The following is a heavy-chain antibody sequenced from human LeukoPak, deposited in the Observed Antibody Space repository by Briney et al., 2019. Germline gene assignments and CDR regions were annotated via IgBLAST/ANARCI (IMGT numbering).Heavy chain of an antibody. D-gene: IGHD2-21*01. CDR2: ISSSSSTI. Sequence: GGSLRLSCAASGFTFSSYSMNWVRQAPGKGLEWVSYISSSSSTIYYADSVKGRFTISRDNAKNSLYLQMNSLRAEDTAVYYCAKDLRPLVADYWGQGTLVTVSS. V-gene: IGHV3-48*01. CDR1: GFTFSSYS. CDR3: AKDLRPLVADY. J-gene: IGHJ4*02.